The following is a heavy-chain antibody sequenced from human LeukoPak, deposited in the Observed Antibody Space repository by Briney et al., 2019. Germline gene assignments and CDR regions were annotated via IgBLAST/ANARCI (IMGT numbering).Heavy chain of an antibody. J-gene: IGHJ4*02. CDR1: GYTFPSYF. CDR3: ARARAGIAAAGVFDY. V-gene: IGHV1-18*04. D-gene: IGHD6-13*01. Sequence: ASVKVSCKASGYTFPSYFMHWVRQAPGQGLEWMGWISAYNGNTNYAQKLQGRVTMTTDTSTSTAYMELRSLRSDDTAVYYCARARAGIAAAGVFDYWGQGTLVTVSS. CDR2: ISAYNGNT.